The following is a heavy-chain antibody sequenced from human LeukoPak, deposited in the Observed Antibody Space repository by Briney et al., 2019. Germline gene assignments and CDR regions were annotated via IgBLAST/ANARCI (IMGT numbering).Heavy chain of an antibody. Sequence: PGGSLRLSCAASGFTFSSYGMHWVRQPPGKGLEWVAVTWYDESNKYYADSVKGRFTISRDNSKNTLYLQMNSLRAEDTAVYYCAKGFLAGYSYIDYWGQGTLVTVSS. CDR2: TWYDESNK. V-gene: IGHV3-33*06. D-gene: IGHD3-22*01. CDR3: AKGFLAGYSYIDY. J-gene: IGHJ4*02. CDR1: GFTFSSYG.